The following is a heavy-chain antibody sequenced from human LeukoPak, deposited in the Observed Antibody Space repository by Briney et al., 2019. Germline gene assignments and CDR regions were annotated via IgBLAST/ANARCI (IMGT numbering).Heavy chain of an antibody. J-gene: IGHJ4*02. CDR2: IYYSGST. Sequence: PSETLSLTCTVSGGSISSYYWSWIRQPPGKGLEWIGYIYYSGSTNYNPSLKSRVTISGDTSKNQFSLKLSSVTAADTAVYYCARVDCGDDPDSGTYCGLKKFEYWGPGTLVTVSS. V-gene: IGHV4-59*01. CDR3: ARVDCGDDPDSGTYCGLKKFEY. D-gene: IGHD1-26*01. CDR1: GGSISSYY.